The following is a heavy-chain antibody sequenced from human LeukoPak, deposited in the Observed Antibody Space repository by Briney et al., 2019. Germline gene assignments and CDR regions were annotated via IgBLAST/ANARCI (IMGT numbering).Heavy chain of an antibody. Sequence: GGSLRLSCAASGFTFSSYAMSWVRQAPGKGLEWVSAISGSGGSTYYADSVKGRFTISRDNSKNTLYLQMNSLRAEDTAVYYCAKGRLWSGELLGVFDYWGQGTLVTVSS. CDR1: GFTFSSYA. CDR2: ISGSGGST. CDR3: AKGRLWSGELLGVFDY. V-gene: IGHV3-23*01. D-gene: IGHD3-10*01. J-gene: IGHJ4*02.